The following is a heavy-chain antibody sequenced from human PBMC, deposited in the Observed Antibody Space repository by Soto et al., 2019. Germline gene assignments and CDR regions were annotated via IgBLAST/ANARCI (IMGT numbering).Heavy chain of an antibody. V-gene: IGHV1-69*01. CDR3: ARGGDIVVVVAGTGYYGMDV. CDR1: GGTFSSYA. Sequence: QVQLVQSGAEVKKPGSSVKVSCKASGGTFSSYAISWVRQAPGQGLEWMGGIIPIFGTANYAQKFQGRVTITADESTSTAYMELGSLRSEDAAVYYCARGGDIVVVVAGTGYYGMDVWGQGTTVTVSS. CDR2: IIPIFGTA. D-gene: IGHD2-15*01. J-gene: IGHJ6*02.